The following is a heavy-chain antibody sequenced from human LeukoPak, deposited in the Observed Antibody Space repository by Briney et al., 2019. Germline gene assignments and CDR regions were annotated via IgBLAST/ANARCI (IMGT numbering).Heavy chain of an antibody. CDR2: IYTSGST. D-gene: IGHD5-18*01. CDR3: ARDLQLWFPPYYYYMDV. J-gene: IGHJ6*03. Sequence: PSETLSLTCTVSGDPISSGFYYWNWIRQPAGKGLEWIGRIYTSGSTNYNPSLKSRVTMSVDTSKNQFSLKLSSVTAADTAVYYCARDLQLWFPPYYYYMDVWGKGTTVTVSS. V-gene: IGHV4-61*02. CDR1: GDPISSGFYY.